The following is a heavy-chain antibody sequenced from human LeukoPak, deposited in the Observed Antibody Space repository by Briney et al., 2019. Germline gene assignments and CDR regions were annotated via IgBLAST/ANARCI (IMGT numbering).Heavy chain of an antibody. V-gene: IGHV4-59*01. D-gene: IGHD3-10*01. CDR1: GGPISGYY. J-gene: IGHJ5*02. Sequence: SETLSLTCTVSGGPISGYYWSWIRQPPGKGLEWIGYIYYSGSTNYNPSLKSRVTISVDTSKNQFSLKLSSVTAADTAVYYCARGLRNSYYYGSGTFDPWGQGTLVTVSS. CDR3: ARGLRNSYYYGSGTFDP. CDR2: IYYSGST.